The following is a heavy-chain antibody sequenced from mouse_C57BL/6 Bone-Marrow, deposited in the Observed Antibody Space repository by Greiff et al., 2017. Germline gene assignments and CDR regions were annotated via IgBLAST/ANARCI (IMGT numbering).Heavy chain of an antibody. CDR1: GYTFTSYT. Sequence: VQLQQSGAELARPGASVKMSGKASGYTFTSYTMHWVKQRPGQGLEWIGYITPSSGYTKYNQKFKDKATLTADKSSSTAYMQLSSLTSEDSAVYYCARGGYAVYAMDYCGQGASVTVSS. D-gene: IGHD2-10*02. CDR2: ITPSSGYT. J-gene: IGHJ4*01. V-gene: IGHV1-4*01. CDR3: ARGGYAVYAMDY.